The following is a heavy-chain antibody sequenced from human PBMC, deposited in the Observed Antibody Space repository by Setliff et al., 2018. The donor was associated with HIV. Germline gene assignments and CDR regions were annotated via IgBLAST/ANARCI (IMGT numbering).Heavy chain of an antibody. CDR3: ARFHSSGWYNGMDV. J-gene: IGHJ6*02. CDR1: GYTFTGYY. Sequence: ASVTVSCKASGYTFTGYYMHWVRQAPGQGLEWMGRINPNSGGTNYAQKFQGWVTMTRDTSISTAYMELSRLRSDDTAVYYCARFHSSGWYNGMDVWGQGTTVTVSS. V-gene: IGHV1-2*04. CDR2: INPNSGGT. D-gene: IGHD6-19*01.